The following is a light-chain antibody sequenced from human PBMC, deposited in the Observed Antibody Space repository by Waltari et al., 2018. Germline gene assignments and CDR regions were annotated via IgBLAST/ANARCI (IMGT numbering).Light chain of an antibody. CDR3: QQRHDWPLN. CDR1: QSVRSY. V-gene: IGKV3-11*01. Sequence: EILLTQSPVTLSVSPGERATLSCKASQSVRSYLAWYQQKPGQAPRLLIYDASNRASGIPARFSGSGSGTDFTLTISNVELEDFAVYYCQQRHDWPLNFGGGTKLEIK. CDR2: DAS. J-gene: IGKJ4*01.